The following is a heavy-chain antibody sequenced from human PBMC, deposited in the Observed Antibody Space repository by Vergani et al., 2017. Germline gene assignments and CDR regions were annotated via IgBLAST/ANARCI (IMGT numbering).Heavy chain of an antibody. D-gene: IGHD6-6*01. J-gene: IGHJ4*02. CDR3: ARSPLDRQLVGYYFDY. CDR1: GGSISSYY. CDR2: IYYSGST. V-gene: IGHV4-59*08. Sequence: QVQLQESGPGLVKPSETLSLTCTVSGGSISSYYWSWIRQPPGKGLEWIGYIYYSGSTNYNPSLKSRVTISVDTSKNQFSLKLSSVTAADTAVYYCARSPLDRQLVGYYFDYWGQGTLVTVSS.